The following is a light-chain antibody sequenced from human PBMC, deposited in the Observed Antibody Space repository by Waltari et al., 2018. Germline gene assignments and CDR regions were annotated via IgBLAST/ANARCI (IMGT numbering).Light chain of an antibody. V-gene: IGLV4-69*01. CDR1: SGHSSNV. CDR2: VNSDGGH. J-gene: IGLJ3*02. Sequence: QLVLTQSPSASASLGASVKLTCTLSSGHSSNVIAWLQQQPEKGPRYLMKVNSDGGHSKGDKIPARFSGSSSATEHYLTISSLQSEDEADYYCQTGGHGTWVFGGGTKLTVL. CDR3: QTGGHGTWV.